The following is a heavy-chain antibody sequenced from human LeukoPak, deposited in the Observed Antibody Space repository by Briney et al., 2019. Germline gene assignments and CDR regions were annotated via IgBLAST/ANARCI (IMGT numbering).Heavy chain of an antibody. V-gene: IGHV4-39*07. D-gene: IGHD3-16*01. J-gene: IGHJ4*02. CDR1: GGSIGSSTYY. Sequence: PSETLSLTCTVSGGSIGSSTYYWGWIRQPPGKGLEWIGSIYYSGSTYYNPSLKSRLTISVDTSKNQFSLRLSSVTAADTAVYYCARSPLGEVDYWGQGTLVTVSS. CDR3: ARSPLGEVDY. CDR2: IYYSGST.